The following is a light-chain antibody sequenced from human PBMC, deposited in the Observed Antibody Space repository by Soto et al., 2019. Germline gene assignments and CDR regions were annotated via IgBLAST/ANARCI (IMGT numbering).Light chain of an antibody. J-gene: IGKJ2*02. V-gene: IGKV1-5*03. CDR3: QQYNSYPWT. CDR2: KSS. CDR1: QPINSW. Sequence: DIQMTQSPSTLSASVRDRVTITCRASQPINSWLAWYQQKPGKAPKLLIYKSSSLESGVPSRFSGSGSGTEFTLTISSLQPDDFATYDCQQYNSYPWTFGQGTKLEIK.